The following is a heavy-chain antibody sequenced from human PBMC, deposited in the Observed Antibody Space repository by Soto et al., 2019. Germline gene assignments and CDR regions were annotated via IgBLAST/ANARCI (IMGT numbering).Heavy chain of an antibody. Sequence: SVKVSCKASGCTFSSYAISWVRQAPGQGLEWMGGIIPIFGTANYAQKFQGRVTITADKSTSTAYMELSSLRSEDKAVYYCATKYYYDSSGFYYDYGMDVWGQGTTFTVSS. V-gene: IGHV1-69*06. J-gene: IGHJ6*02. CDR3: ATKYYYDSSGFYYDYGMDV. D-gene: IGHD3-22*01. CDR1: GCTFSSYA. CDR2: IIPIFGTA.